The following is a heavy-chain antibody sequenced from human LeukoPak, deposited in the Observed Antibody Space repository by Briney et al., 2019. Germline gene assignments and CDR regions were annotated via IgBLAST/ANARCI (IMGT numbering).Heavy chain of an antibody. V-gene: IGHV1-2*02. CDR1: GYGFSDVY. Sequence: AAVKDSCKASGYGFSDVYFNWVRQAPGQGLEWMGWINRHSGATNYAQRFQGRISMDASFDTAYIELSRLTADDTAVYYCATSSPVTHTRDPWGQGTLVTVSS. CDR3: ATSSPVTHTRDP. J-gene: IGHJ5*02. CDR2: INRHSGAT.